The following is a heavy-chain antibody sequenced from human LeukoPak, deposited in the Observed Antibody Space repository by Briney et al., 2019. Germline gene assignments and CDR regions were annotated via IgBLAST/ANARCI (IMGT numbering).Heavy chain of an antibody. CDR2: ISSSSSYI. D-gene: IGHD2-21*02. J-gene: IGHJ5*02. V-gene: IGHV3-21*01. CDR1: GFTFSSYS. Sequence: GGSLRLFCAASGFTFSSYSMNWVRQAPGKGLEWVSSISSSSSYIYYADSVKGRFTISRDNAKNSLYLQMNSLRAEDTAVYYCARDLGGPVVTVWFDPWGQGTLVTVSS. CDR3: ARDLGGPVVTVWFDP.